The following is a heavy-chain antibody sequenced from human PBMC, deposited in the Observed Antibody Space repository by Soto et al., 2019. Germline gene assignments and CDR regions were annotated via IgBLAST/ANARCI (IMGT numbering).Heavy chain of an antibody. CDR1: GFTFSSYS. CDR3: ARGGYSYGYSFDY. V-gene: IGHV3-21*01. Sequence: EVQLVESGGGLVKPGGSLRLSCAASGFTFSSYSMNWVRQAPGKGLEWVSSISSSSSYIYYADSVKGRFTISRDNAKNSLYLQMNSLRAEDTAVYYCARGGYSYGYSFDYWGQGTLVTVSS. CDR2: ISSSSSYI. J-gene: IGHJ4*02. D-gene: IGHD5-18*01.